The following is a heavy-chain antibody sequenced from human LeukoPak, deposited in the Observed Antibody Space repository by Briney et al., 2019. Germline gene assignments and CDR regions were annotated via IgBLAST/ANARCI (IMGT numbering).Heavy chain of an antibody. D-gene: IGHD2-21*01. Sequence: PSETLSLTCAVYGGSFSGYYWSWIRQPPGKGLEWIGYIYYSGSTNYNPSLKSRLTTSVDTSKNQFSLKLSSVTAADTAVYYCARHRIPDFWGQGTLVTVSP. CDR1: GGSFSGYY. CDR3: ARHRIPDF. J-gene: IGHJ4*02. CDR2: IYYSGST. V-gene: IGHV4-59*08.